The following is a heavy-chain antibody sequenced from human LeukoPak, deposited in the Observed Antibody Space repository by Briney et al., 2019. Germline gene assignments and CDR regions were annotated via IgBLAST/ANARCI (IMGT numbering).Heavy chain of an antibody. D-gene: IGHD2-2*01. CDR2: INPNSGGT. Sequence: ASVKVSCKASGYTFTGYYMHWVRQAPGQGLEWMGWINPNSGGTNYAQKFQGRVTMTRDTSISTAHMELSRLRSDDTAVYYCARDQYCSSTSCSYYGMDVWGQGTTVTVSS. CDR3: ARDQYCSSTSCSYYGMDV. V-gene: IGHV1-2*02. CDR1: GYTFTGYY. J-gene: IGHJ6*02.